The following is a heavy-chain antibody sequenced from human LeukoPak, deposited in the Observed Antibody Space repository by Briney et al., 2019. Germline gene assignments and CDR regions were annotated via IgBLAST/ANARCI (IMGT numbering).Heavy chain of an antibody. CDR3: AREVEAFDI. CDR2: ISYNGGEK. J-gene: IGHJ3*02. Sequence: GGSLRPSCAASGFTFSSYAMHWVRQAPGKGLEWVTIISYNGGEKYYADSVRGRFSISRDNSKNTLYLQMNSLRTEDTAVYYCAREVEAFDIWGQGTMVTVSS. V-gene: IGHV3-30*04. CDR1: GFTFSSYA.